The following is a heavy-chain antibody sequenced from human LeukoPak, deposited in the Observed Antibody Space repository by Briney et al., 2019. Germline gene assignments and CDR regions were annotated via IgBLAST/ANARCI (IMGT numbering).Heavy chain of an antibody. CDR1: GGSSSVYY. Sequence: PSETLSLTCAVYGGSSSVYYWSWIRQPPGKGLEWIGEINHSGSTNYNPSLKSRVTISVDTSKNQFSLKLSSVTAADTAVYYCARGYSSGWPYYYYYGMDVWGQGTTVTVSS. CDR3: ARGYSSGWPYYYYYGMDV. D-gene: IGHD6-19*01. J-gene: IGHJ6*02. V-gene: IGHV4-34*01. CDR2: INHSGST.